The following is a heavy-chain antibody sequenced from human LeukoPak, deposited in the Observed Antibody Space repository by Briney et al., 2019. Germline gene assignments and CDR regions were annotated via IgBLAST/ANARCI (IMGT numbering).Heavy chain of an antibody. D-gene: IGHD3-10*01. V-gene: IGHV1-69*04. J-gene: IGHJ4*02. CDR1: GGTFSSYA. Sequence: ASVKVSCKASGGTFSSYAISWVRQAPGQGLEWMGRIIPILGIANYAQKFQGRVTITADKSTSTAYMELSSLRAEDTAVYYCAKDPYPLGVRGVIYFDYWGQGTLVTVSS. CDR2: IIPILGIA. CDR3: AKDPYPLGVRGVIYFDY.